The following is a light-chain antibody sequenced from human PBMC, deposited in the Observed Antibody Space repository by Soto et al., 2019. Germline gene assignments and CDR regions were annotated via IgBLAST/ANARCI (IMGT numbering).Light chain of an antibody. V-gene: IGLV2-14*01. J-gene: IGLJ2*01. CDR3: SSYTSSSTVV. CDR1: SSDVGGYNY. CDR2: EVS. Sequence: QSVLTQPASVSGSPGQSITISCTGTSSDVGGYNYVSWYQHHPGKAPKLMIYEVSNRPSGVSNRFSGSNSGNTASLTISGLQAEDEADYYCSSYTSSSTVVFGGGTKLTVL.